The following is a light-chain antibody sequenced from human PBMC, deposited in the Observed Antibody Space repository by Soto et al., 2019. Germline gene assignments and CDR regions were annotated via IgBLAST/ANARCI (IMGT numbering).Light chain of an antibody. CDR2: RND. J-gene: IGLJ2*01. CDR1: KSNIGTNT. V-gene: IGLV1-44*01. CDR3: AGWDDSLNGVV. Sequence: QSVLTQPPSASGTPGQRVTISCSGSKSNIGTNTVTWYQHLPGTAPKLLIYRNDKRPSGVPDRLSGSKSGTSASLAISGLQSEDEADYYCAGWDDSLNGVVFGGGTKLTVL.